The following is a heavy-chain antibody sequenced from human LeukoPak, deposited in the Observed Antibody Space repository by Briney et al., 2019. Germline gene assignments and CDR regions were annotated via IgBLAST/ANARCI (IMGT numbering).Heavy chain of an antibody. D-gene: IGHD1-26*01. Sequence: GGSLRLSCAASGFTFSSYAMSWVRQAPGKGLEWVSAISGSGGSTYYADSVKGRFTISRDNSKNTLYLQMNSLRAEDTAVYYCAKDAYSGSYNQPSPYYAFDIWGQGTMVTVSS. V-gene: IGHV3-23*01. J-gene: IGHJ3*02. CDR2: ISGSGGST. CDR1: GFTFSSYA. CDR3: AKDAYSGSYNQPSPYYAFDI.